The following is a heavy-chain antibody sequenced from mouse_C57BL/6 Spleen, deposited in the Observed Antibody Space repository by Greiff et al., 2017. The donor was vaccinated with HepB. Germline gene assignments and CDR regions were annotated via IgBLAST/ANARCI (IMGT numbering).Heavy chain of an antibody. CDR1: GFNIKDYY. CDR3: ARIPYYYGSSYVDWYFDV. J-gene: IGHJ1*03. Sequence: EVQVVESGAELVKPGASVKLSCTASGFNIKDYYMHWVKQRTEQGLEWIGRIDPEDGETKYAPEFQGKATITADTSSNTAYLQLSSLTSEDTAVYYCARIPYYYGSSYVDWYFDVWGTGTTVTVSS. D-gene: IGHD1-1*01. CDR2: IDPEDGET. V-gene: IGHV14-2*01.